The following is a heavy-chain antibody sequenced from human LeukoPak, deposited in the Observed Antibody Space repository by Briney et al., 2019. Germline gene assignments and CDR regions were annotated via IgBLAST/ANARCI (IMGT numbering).Heavy chain of an antibody. D-gene: IGHD5-12*01. CDR1: GFTFSNYA. CDR3: ARVGSGYAQSHRREGYFDY. V-gene: IGHV3-23*01. CDR2: ISGSGGST. Sequence: GGSLRLSCAASGFTFSNYAMTWVRQAPGKGLEWVSAISGSGGSTYYADSVKGRFTISRDNAKNTLYLQMNSLRAEDTAVYYCARVGSGYAQSHRREGYFDYWGQGTLVTVSS. J-gene: IGHJ4*02.